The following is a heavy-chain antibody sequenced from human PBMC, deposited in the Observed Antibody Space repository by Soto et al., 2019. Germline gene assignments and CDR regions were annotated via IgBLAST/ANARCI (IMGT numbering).Heavy chain of an antibody. V-gene: IGHV1-69*01. CDR3: ASGSEGVVKYYFDY. Sequence: QVQLVQSGAEVKKPGSSVKVSCKASGGTFSSYAISWVRQAPGQGLEWMGGIIPIFGTANYAQKFHGRVTITADESTSTAYMELSSLRSEDTAVYYCASGSEGVVKYYFDYWGQGTLVTVSS. CDR2: IIPIFGTA. CDR1: GGTFSSYA. D-gene: IGHD3-22*01. J-gene: IGHJ4*02.